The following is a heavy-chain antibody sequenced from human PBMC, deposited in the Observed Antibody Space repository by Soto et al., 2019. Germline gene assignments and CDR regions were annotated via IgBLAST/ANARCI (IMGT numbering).Heavy chain of an antibody. CDR2: ISGGGGST. Sequence: EVQLLESGGRLVQPGGSLRLSCAASGFTFSSYAMNWVRQAPGKGLEWVAGISGGGGSTYYADSVKGRFTISRDTSKTTVYLQVNSLRAEDTAVYYCAKGFIVVVTVLRPDDAFDIWGQGTMVTVSS. J-gene: IGHJ3*02. D-gene: IGHD2-21*02. CDR1: GFTFSSYA. V-gene: IGHV3-23*01. CDR3: AKGFIVVVTVLRPDDAFDI.